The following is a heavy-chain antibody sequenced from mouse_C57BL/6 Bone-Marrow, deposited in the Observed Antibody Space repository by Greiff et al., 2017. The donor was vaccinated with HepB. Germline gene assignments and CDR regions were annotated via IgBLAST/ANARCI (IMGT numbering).Heavy chain of an antibody. Sequence: QVQLQQPGAELVKPGASVKLSCKASGYTFTSYWMQWVKQRPGKGLEWIGEIDPSDSYTNYNQKFKGKATLTVDTSSSTAYMQLSSLTSEDSAVYYCARYYGSSYGSYWGQGTLVTVSA. J-gene: IGHJ3*01. CDR2: IDPSDSYT. D-gene: IGHD1-1*01. CDR3: ARYYGSSYGSY. CDR1: GYTFTSYW. V-gene: IGHV1-50*01.